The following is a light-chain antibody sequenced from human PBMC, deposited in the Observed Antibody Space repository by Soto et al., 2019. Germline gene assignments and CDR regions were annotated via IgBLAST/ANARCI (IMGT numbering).Light chain of an antibody. CDR3: QQYNNWPRT. V-gene: IGKV3-15*01. CDR2: GAS. J-gene: IGKJ1*01. CDR1: QSVGTN. Sequence: EFVLTQSPGTLSLSPGERATLSCRASQSVGTNLAWYLQKPGQAPRLLIYGASTGATGIPARFSGSGSGTEFTLTISSPQSEDFAVYYCQQYNNWPRTFGQGTKVDIK.